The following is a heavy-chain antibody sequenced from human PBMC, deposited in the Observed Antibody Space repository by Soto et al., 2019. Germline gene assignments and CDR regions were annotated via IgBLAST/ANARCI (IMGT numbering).Heavy chain of an antibody. D-gene: IGHD2-2*01. CDR1: GFTFSSYA. V-gene: IGHV3-23*01. CDR2: ISGSGGST. Sequence: GGSLRLSCAASGFTFSSYAMSWVRQAPGKGLEWVSAISGSGGSTYYAESVKGRFTISRDNSKNTLYLQMNSLRAEDTAVYYCAKDRGFCSSTSCYFGARGLNWFDPWGQGTLVTVSS. J-gene: IGHJ5*02. CDR3: AKDRGFCSSTSCYFGARGLNWFDP.